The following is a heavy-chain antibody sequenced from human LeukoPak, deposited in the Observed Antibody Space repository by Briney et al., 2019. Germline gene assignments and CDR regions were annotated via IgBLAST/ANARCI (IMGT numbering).Heavy chain of an antibody. J-gene: IGHJ4*02. V-gene: IGHV3-33*06. Sequence: GGSLRLSCAASGFTFNTYGMHWVRQAPGQGLEWVAAIWFDGSVKHYSDAVKGRFTISRDNSLNTLYLQMNSLRVEDTAIYYCAKDTGVHFLEPAFWAQGTLVTVSS. D-gene: IGHD3-3*01. CDR3: AKDTGVHFLEPAF. CDR1: GFTFNTYG. CDR2: IWFDGSVK.